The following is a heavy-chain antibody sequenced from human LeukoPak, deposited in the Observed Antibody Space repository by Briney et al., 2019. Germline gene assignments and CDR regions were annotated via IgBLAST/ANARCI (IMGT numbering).Heavy chain of an antibody. Sequence: GGSLRLSCAVSGFTFSSNWINWVCQAPGRGLEWVASIKLDGEKYYVDSVKGRFTISRDNSRNTLYLQMNSLRVEDTAVYYCAKGHTDYGTGFDCWGQGTLVIVSS. CDR3: AKGHTDYGTGFDC. CDR1: GFTFSSNW. D-gene: IGHD4-17*01. J-gene: IGHJ4*02. V-gene: IGHV3-7*05. CDR2: IKLDGEK.